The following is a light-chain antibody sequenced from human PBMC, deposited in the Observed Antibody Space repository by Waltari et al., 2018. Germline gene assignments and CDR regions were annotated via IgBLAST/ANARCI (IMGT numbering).Light chain of an antibody. J-gene: IGKJ2*03. CDR3: QQYYSTPYS. CDR2: WAS. V-gene: IGKV4-1*01. CDR1: QSVLYSSNNKNC. Sequence: DIVMTQSPDSLAVSLGERATINCKSSQSVLYSSNNKNCLGWYQQKPGQPPKLLIYWASTRESGVPDRFSGSGSGTDFTHTISSLQAEDVAVYYCQQYYSTPYSFGQGTKLEIK.